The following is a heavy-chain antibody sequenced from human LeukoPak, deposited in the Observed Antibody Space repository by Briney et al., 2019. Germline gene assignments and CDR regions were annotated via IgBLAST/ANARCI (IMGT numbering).Heavy chain of an antibody. CDR1: GGSISSSSYY. V-gene: IGHV4-39*01. CDR3: ASSLGFHCSSTSCYYYYGMGV. D-gene: IGHD2-2*01. J-gene: IGHJ6*02. Sequence: PSETLSLTCTVSGGSISSSSYYWGWIRQPPGKGLEWIGSIYYSGSTYYNPSLKSRVTISVDTSKNQFSLKLSSVTAADTAVYYCASSLGFHCSSTSCYYYYGMGVWGQGTTVTVSS. CDR2: IYYSGST.